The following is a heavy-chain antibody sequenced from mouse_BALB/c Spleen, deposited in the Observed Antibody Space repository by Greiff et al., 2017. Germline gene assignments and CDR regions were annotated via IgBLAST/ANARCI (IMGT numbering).Heavy chain of an antibody. J-gene: IGHJ3*01. V-gene: IGHV5-6-4*01. CDR3: TRADIYDGYSAWFAY. CDR1: GFTFSSYT. Sequence: EVQVVESGGGLVKPGGSLKLSCAASGFTFSSYTMSWVRQTPEKRLEWVATISSGGSYTYYPDSVKGRFTISRDNAKNTLYLQMSSLKSEDTAMYYCTRADIYDGYSAWFAYWGQGTLVTVSA. D-gene: IGHD2-3*01. CDR2: ISSGGSYT.